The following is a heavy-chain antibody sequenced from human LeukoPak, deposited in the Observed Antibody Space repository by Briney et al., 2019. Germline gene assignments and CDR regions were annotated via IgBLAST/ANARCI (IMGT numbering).Heavy chain of an antibody. Sequence: SETLSLTCAVYGGSFSGYYWSSIRQPPGKGLEWIGEINHSGSTNYNPSLKSRVTISVDTSKNQFSLKLSSVTAADTAVYYCARGRGNVLRFLEWLRLDPWGQGTLVTVSS. CDR1: GGSFSGYY. V-gene: IGHV4-34*01. CDR3: ARGRGNVLRFLEWLRLDP. D-gene: IGHD3-3*01. CDR2: INHSGST. J-gene: IGHJ5*02.